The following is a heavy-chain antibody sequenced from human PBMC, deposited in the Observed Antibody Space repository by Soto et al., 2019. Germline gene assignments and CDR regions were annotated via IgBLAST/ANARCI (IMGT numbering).Heavy chain of an antibody. D-gene: IGHD6-19*01. CDR3: PTTGLVAVAGESDS. J-gene: IGHJ4*02. Sequence: GGSLRLSCVVSGFTFSNSWMTWVRQAPGKGLEWVANIKEDGSQKYYVDSVKGRFTISRDNAKNSLHLQMDSLRVDDTAMYYCPTTGLVAVAGESDSWGQG. CDR1: GFTFSNSW. CDR2: IKEDGSQK. V-gene: IGHV3-7*01.